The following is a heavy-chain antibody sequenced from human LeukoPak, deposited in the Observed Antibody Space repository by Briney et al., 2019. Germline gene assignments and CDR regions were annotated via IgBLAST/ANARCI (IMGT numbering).Heavy chain of an antibody. V-gene: IGHV4-59*01. CDR1: GGSLSHYY. D-gene: IGHD3-22*01. CDR3: ARIHYYDSSGYYYLDY. J-gene: IGHJ4*02. CDR2: ISYSGDT. Sequence: PSETLSLTCTVSGGSLSHYYWSWIRQPPGKGLEWIGYISYSGDTNYNPSLKSRVTMSVDTSKKQFSLNLSSVTAADTAVYYCARIHYYDSSGYYYLDYWGQGTLVTVSS.